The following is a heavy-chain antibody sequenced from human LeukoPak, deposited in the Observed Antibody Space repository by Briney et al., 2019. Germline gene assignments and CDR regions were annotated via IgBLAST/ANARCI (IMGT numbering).Heavy chain of an antibody. CDR3: ARSGSGWYLDY. CDR2: IYYSGST. CDR1: GGSISSGGYY. Sequence: SETLSLTCTVSGGSISSGGYYWSWIRQHPGKGLEWIGYIYYSGSTYYNPSLKSRVTISVDTSKNQFSLKLSSVTAADTAVYYCARSGSGWYLDYWGQGALVTVSS. V-gene: IGHV4-31*03. D-gene: IGHD6-19*01. J-gene: IGHJ4*02.